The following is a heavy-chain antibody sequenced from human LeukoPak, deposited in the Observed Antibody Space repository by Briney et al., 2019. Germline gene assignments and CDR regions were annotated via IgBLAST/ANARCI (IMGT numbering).Heavy chain of an antibody. CDR3: AKVSGGYDFDY. V-gene: IGHV3-30*07. J-gene: IGHJ4*02. Sequence: GGSLRLSCAASGFTFSSYAMHWVRQAPGKGLEWVAVISYDGSNKYYADSVKGRFTISRDNAKNSLCLQMNSLRAEDTAVYYCAKVSGGYDFDYWGQGTLVTVSS. CDR1: GFTFSSYA. D-gene: IGHD2-15*01. CDR2: ISYDGSNK.